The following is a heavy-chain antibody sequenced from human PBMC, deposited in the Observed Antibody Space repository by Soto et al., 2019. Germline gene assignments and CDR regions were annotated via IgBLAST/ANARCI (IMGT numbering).Heavy chain of an antibody. CDR2: ISGDSNYI. V-gene: IGHV3-21*01. CDR1: GFSFSGYN. Sequence: EVQLVESGGGLVKPGGSLRLSCAASGFSFSGYNMNWVRQAPGKGLEWVSSISGDSNYIYYADSVQGRFTISRDNAKNSVYLQMNSLRAEDTAVYYCARRGVVAAPHYYYGMDVWGQGTTVTVSS. J-gene: IGHJ6*02. D-gene: IGHD2-15*01. CDR3: ARRGVVAAPHYYYGMDV.